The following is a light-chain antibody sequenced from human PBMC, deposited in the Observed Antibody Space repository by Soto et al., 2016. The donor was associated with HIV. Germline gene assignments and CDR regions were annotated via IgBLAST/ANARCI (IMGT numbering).Light chain of an antibody. Sequence: DILMTQFPSTLSASIGDRVTITCRASQSVSVWLAWYQQKPGKAPNLLIYDASTLQSGVPSRFSGSGSGTDFTLIISSLQPEDFATYYCQQSYITPRTFGQGTKVEIK. J-gene: IGKJ1*01. CDR3: QQSYITPRT. CDR1: QSVSVW. CDR2: DAS. V-gene: IGKV1-39*01.